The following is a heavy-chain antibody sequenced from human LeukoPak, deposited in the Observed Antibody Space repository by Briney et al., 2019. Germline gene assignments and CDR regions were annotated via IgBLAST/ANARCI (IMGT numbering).Heavy chain of an antibody. J-gene: IGHJ4*02. CDR1: GGSMSSGNYY. Sequence: SETLSLTCTVSGGSMSSGNYYWNWIRQPAGQELEWIGRVHSSGNTTYNPSLKSRVTISVDTSKDQFSLRLNSVTAADTAVYYCARDRGYYDFDQWGQGTLLTVSS. D-gene: IGHD3-10*01. CDR3: ARDRGYYDFDQ. CDR2: VHSSGNT. V-gene: IGHV4-61*02.